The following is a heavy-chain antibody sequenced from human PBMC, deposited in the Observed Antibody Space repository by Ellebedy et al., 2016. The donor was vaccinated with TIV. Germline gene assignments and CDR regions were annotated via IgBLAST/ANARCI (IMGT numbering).Heavy chain of an antibody. CDR2: IYGVDDT. CDR3: ARVESIINYYFDY. CDR1: GFSVTANY. V-gene: IGHV3-66*01. Sequence: GESLKISCAASGFSVTANYMTWVRQAPGKGLEWVSVIYGVDDTYYADSVKDRFTISRDNFKNTLYQQMNSLRAEDTAVYYCARVESIINYYFDYWGQGALVTVSS. J-gene: IGHJ4*02.